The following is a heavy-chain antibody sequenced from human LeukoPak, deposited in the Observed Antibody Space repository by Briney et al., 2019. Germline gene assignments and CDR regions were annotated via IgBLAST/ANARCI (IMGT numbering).Heavy chain of an antibody. D-gene: IGHD6-13*01. V-gene: IGHV3-30-3*01. CDR2: ISYDGSNK. J-gene: IGHJ4*02. Sequence: GGSVRLSCAASGLPFRSYAMHGARQAPGRGLEGGADISYDGSNKYYADSGKGRFTISRDNSKNTLYLQMNSLRAEDTAVYYCARPYSSSWYNYFDSWGQGTLVTVSS. CDR3: ARPYSSSWYNYFDS. CDR1: GLPFRSYA.